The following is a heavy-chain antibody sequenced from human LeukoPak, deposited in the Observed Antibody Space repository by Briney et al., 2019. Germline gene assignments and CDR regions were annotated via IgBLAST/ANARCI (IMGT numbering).Heavy chain of an antibody. V-gene: IGHV3-48*01. D-gene: IGHD5-24*01. CDR3: ARSKDGYSVFDY. J-gene: IGHJ4*02. CDR1: GFTFSAHP. Sequence: GGSLRLSCAASGFTFSAHPMNWVRQAPGEGLEWLSYISSSGSPIYFADSVKGRFTISRDNAKNSLYLQMNSLRAEDTAVYYCARSKDGYSVFDYWGQGNLVSVSS. CDR2: ISSSGSPI.